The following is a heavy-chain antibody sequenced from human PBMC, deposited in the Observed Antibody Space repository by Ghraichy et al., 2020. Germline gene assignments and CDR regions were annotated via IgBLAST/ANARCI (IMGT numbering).Heavy chain of an antibody. J-gene: IGHJ4*02. Sequence: ASVKVSCKASGYTFTSYDINWVRQATGQGLDWMGWMNPNSGNTGYAQKFQGRVTMTRNTSISTAYMELSSLRSEDTAVYYCARGRPYYYDSNGYQYLVYWGQGTLVTVSS. CDR2: MNPNSGNT. D-gene: IGHD3-22*01. CDR1: GYTFTSYD. CDR3: ARGRPYYYDSNGYQYLVY. V-gene: IGHV1-8*01.